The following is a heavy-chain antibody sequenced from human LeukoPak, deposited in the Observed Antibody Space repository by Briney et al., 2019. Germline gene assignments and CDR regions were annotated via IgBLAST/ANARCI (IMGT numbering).Heavy chain of an antibody. J-gene: IGHJ3*02. CDR2: INHSGST. D-gene: IGHD2-2*01. CDR3: ARRTAYCSSTSCYLYAFDI. Sequence: SETLSLTCAVYGGSFSGYYWSWIRQPPGKGLEWIGEINHSGSTNYNPYPKSRVTISVDTSKNQFSLKLSSVTAADTAVYYCARRTAYCSSTSCYLYAFDIWGQGTMVTVSS. CDR1: GGSFSGYY. V-gene: IGHV4-34*01.